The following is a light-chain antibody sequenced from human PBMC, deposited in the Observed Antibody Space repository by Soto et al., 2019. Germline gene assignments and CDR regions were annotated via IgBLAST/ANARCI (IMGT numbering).Light chain of an antibody. CDR3: KSFTTSTTYV. J-gene: IGLJ1*01. Sequence: QSVLTQPASVSGSPGQSIAISCTGTSSDIGSYNYVSWYQQHPGKAPKLMIYAVSNRPSGVSDRFSGPKSGNTASLTISGLQAEDEADYYCKSFTTSTTYVFGTGTKVTVL. CDR1: SSDIGSYNY. V-gene: IGLV2-14*01. CDR2: AVS.